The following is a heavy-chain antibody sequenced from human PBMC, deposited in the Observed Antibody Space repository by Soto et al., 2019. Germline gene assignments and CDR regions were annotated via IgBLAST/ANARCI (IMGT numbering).Heavy chain of an antibody. Sequence: ASVKVSCKASGYTFTSYDINWVRQATGQGLEWMGWMNPNSGNTGYAQKFQGRVTMTRDTSISTAYMELSSLRSEDTAVYYCARPAAIDAFDIWGQGTMVNVSS. CDR2: MNPNSGNT. CDR3: ARPAAIDAFDI. V-gene: IGHV1-8*01. D-gene: IGHD6-25*01. CDR1: GYTFTSYD. J-gene: IGHJ3*02.